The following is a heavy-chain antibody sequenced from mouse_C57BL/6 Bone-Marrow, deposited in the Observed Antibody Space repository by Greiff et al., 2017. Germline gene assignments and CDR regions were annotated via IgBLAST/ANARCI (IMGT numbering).Heavy chain of an antibody. D-gene: IGHD2-1*01. CDR2: ISYSGST. J-gene: IGHJ4*01. Sequence: EVMLVESGPGLAKPSQTLSLTCSVTGYSITSDYWNWIRKFPGNKLEYMGYISYSGSTYYNPSLKSRISITRDTSKNQYYLQLNSVTTEDTATYYCARFRLLDGKPPYAMDYWGQGTSVTVSS. V-gene: IGHV3-8*01. CDR1: GYSITSDY. CDR3: ARFRLLDGKPPYAMDY.